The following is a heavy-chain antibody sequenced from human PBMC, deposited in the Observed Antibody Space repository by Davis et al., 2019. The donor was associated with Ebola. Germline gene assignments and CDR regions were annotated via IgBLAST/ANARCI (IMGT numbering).Heavy chain of an antibody. V-gene: IGHV3-23*01. CDR2: ISGSGGTT. J-gene: IGHJ4*02. Sequence: PGGSLRLSCADSVITFSSYAMTWVRQAPGKGLEWVSAISGSGGTTYYAGSVKGRFTVSRDNSKNTLYLQMNSLRAEDTAVYYCAREAVTTGAYFDYWGQGTLVTVSS. CDR1: VITFSSYA. CDR3: AREAVTTGAYFDY. D-gene: IGHD4-17*01.